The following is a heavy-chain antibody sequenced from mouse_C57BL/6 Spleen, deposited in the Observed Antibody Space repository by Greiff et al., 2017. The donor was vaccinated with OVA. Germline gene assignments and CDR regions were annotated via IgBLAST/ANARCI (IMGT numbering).Heavy chain of an antibody. CDR3: TATDYYGSSYEGYFDV. J-gene: IGHJ1*03. CDR1: GFNIKDDY. CDR2: IDPENGDT. Sequence: VQLQQSGAELVRPGASVKLSCTASGFNIKDDYMHWVKQRPEQGLEWIGWIDPENGDTEYASKFQGKATITADTSSNPAYLQLSSLTSEDTAVYYCTATDYYGSSYEGYFDVWGTGTTVTVSA. V-gene: IGHV14-4*01. D-gene: IGHD1-1*01.